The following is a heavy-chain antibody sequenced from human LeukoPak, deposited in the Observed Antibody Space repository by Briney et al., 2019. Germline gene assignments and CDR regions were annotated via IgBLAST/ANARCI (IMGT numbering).Heavy chain of an antibody. CDR1: GGSISSGSYY. Sequence: SQTLSLTCTVSGGSISSGSYYWSWIRQPAGKGLEWIGRIYTSGSTNYNPSLKSRVTISVDTSKNQFSLKLSSVTAADTAVYYCARGGALDAFDIWGQGTMVTASS. J-gene: IGHJ3*02. CDR3: ARGGALDAFDI. V-gene: IGHV4-61*02. CDR2: IYTSGST.